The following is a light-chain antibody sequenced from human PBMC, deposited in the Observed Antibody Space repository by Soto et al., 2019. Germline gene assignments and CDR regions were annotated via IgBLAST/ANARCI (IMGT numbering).Light chain of an antibody. V-gene: IGKV3-20*01. CDR2: GAS. CDR3: HQFATTRS. J-gene: IGKJ1*01. CDR1: QSLSSSF. Sequence: EIVLTQSPGTLSLSPGERATLSCRASQSLSSSFLAWYQQKPGQAPRLIICGASSRAAGIPDRFSGSGSGTDFTLTISSLEPEDFAVYYCHQFATTRSFGQGTKVDIK.